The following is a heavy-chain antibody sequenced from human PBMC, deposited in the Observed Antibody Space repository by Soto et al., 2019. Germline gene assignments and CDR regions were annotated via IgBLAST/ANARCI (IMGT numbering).Heavy chain of an antibody. V-gene: IGHV3-7*01. Sequence: EVQLVEYGGGLVQPGGSLRLSCAVSGFTFSTYWMTWVRQAPGKGLEWVANIKEDGSEKHYVDSVKGRFTISRDNAKNSLYLQMNSLRAEDTAVYFCARGGSESDYWGQGTLVTVSS. CDR1: GFTFSTYW. D-gene: IGHD3-10*01. J-gene: IGHJ4*02. CDR2: IKEDGSEK. CDR3: ARGGSESDY.